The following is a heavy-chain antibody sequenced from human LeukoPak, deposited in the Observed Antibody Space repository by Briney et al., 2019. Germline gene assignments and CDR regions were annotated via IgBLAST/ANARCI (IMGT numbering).Heavy chain of an antibody. Sequence: TSETLSLTCTISGGSISSGGYSWSWIRQPPGKGLEWIGYIYHSGSTYYNPSLKSRVTISVDRSKNQFSLKLSSVTAADTAVYYCARGRGMATILLDYWGQGTLVTVSS. J-gene: IGHJ4*02. CDR2: IYHSGST. D-gene: IGHD5-24*01. V-gene: IGHV4-30-2*01. CDR1: GGSISSGGYS. CDR3: ARGRGMATILLDY.